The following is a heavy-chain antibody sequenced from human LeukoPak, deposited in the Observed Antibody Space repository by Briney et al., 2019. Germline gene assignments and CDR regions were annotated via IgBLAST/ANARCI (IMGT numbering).Heavy chain of an antibody. CDR2: IKQDGSEK. V-gene: IGHV3-7*01. J-gene: IGHJ4*02. Sequence: GGSPRLSCAASGFTFSSYWMSWVRQAPGKGLEWVANIKQDGSEKYYVNSVRGRFSISRDNAKNSLYLQMNSLRAEDTAVYYCAREHCSSSSCHLDYWGRGTLVTVSS. D-gene: IGHD2-2*01. CDR3: AREHCSSSSCHLDY. CDR1: GFTFSSYW.